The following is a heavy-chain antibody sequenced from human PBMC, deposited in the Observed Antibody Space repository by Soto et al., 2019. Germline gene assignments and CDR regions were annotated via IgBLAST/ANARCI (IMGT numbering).Heavy chain of an antibody. CDR3: VTYRSPFDY. J-gene: IGHJ4*02. Sequence: GGSLSLSCGACEVSFSSCALNWVRQAPGKGLEWVSAISATGTTTYYADSVKGRFTISRDNSKRTLFLQMDSLSHEDTAVYYCVTYRSPFDYWGQGTLVTVS. D-gene: IGHD6-13*01. CDR1: EVSFSSCA. CDR2: ISATGTTT. V-gene: IGHV3-23*01.